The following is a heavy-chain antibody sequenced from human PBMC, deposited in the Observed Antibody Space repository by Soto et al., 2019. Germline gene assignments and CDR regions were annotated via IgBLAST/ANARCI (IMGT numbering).Heavy chain of an antibody. CDR2: ISGSGGST. V-gene: IGHV3-23*01. D-gene: IGHD7-27*01. J-gene: IGHJ6*02. CDR1: GFTFSSYA. CDR3: AKGLTGAPYYAMDV. Sequence: GGSLRLSCAASGFTFSSYAMSWVRQAPGKGLEWVSAISGSGGSTYYADSVKGRFTISRDNSKNTLYLQMNSLRAEDTAVYYCAKGLTGAPYYAMDVWGQGTTVTVSS.